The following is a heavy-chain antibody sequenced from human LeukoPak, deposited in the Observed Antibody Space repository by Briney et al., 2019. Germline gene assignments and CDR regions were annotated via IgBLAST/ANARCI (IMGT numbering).Heavy chain of an antibody. D-gene: IGHD3-22*01. CDR3: ARDRSPYTTSAYYLDY. Sequence: GGSLRLSCAASGFTFSTYAMTWVRQAPGKGLEWVSAISGSGDNTYYLESVKGRFTISRDNSKDTLYLQLNSLRDEDTAVYYCARDRSPYTTSAYYLDYWGQGTLVTVSS. V-gene: IGHV3-23*01. CDR1: GFTFSTYA. CDR2: ISGSGDNT. J-gene: IGHJ4*02.